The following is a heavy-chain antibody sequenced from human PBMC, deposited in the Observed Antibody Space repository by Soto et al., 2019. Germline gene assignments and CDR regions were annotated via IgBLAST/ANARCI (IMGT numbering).Heavy chain of an antibody. D-gene: IGHD3-22*01. V-gene: IGHV4-39*01. CDR3: ASPWFPFDY. CDR2: IYYSGST. J-gene: IGHJ4*02. CDR1: GGSISSSSYY. Sequence: SETLSLTCTVSGGSISSSSYYWGWIRQPPGKGLEWIGSIYYSGSTYYNPSLKSRVTISVDTSKNQFSLKLSSVTAADTAVYYCASPWFPFDYWGQGTLVTVSS.